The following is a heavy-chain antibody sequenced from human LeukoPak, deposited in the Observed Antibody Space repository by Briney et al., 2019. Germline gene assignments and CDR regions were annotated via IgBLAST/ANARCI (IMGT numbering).Heavy chain of an antibody. CDR2: ISSSGSTI. V-gene: IGHV3-48*03. J-gene: IGHJ4*02. D-gene: IGHD3-16*02. Sequence: GGSLRLSCAASGFTFSRYEMNWVRQAPGKGLEWVSYISSSGSTIYYADSVKGRFTISRDNAKNSLYLQMNSLRAEDTAVYYCARAYDYVWGSYRPNFDYWGQGTLVTVSS. CDR1: GFTFSRYE. CDR3: ARAYDYVWGSYRPNFDY.